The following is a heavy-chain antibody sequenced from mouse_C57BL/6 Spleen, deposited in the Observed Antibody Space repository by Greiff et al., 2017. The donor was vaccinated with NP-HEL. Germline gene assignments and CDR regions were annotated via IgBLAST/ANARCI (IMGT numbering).Heavy chain of an antibody. J-gene: IGHJ4*01. CDR2: IRSKSNNYAT. CDR1: GFSFNTYA. D-gene: IGHD2-4*01. CDR3: VRQGLRREYYYAMDY. Sequence: EVMLVESGGGLVQPKGSLKLSCAASGFSFNTYAMNWVRQAPGKGLEWVARIRSKSNNYATYYADSVKDRFTISRDDSESMLYLQMNNLKTEDTAMYYCVRQGLRREYYYAMDYWGQGTSVTVSS. V-gene: IGHV10-1*01.